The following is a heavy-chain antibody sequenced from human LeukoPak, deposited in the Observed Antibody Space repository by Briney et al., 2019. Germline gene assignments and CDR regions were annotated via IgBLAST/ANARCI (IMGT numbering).Heavy chain of an antibody. V-gene: IGHV3-21*01. J-gene: IGHJ6*03. D-gene: IGHD3-10*01. CDR1: GFTFSSYS. CDR2: ISSSSSYI. Sequence: GGSLRLSCAASGFTFSSYSMNWVRQAPGKGLEWVSSISSSSSYIYYADLVKGRFTISRDNAKNSLYLQMNSLRAEDTAVYYCARGGPNVLLWFGESYYMDVWGKGTTVTVSS. CDR3: ARGGPNVLLWFGESYYMDV.